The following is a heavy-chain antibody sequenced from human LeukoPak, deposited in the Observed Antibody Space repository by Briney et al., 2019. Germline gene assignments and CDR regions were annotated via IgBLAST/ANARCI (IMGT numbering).Heavy chain of an antibody. Sequence: GGSLRLSCAASGFTFSSYAMSWVRQAPGKGLEWVSVIYSGGSTYYADSVKGRFTISRDNSKNTLYLQMNSLRAEDTAVYYCARVLGYGDYNWFDPWGQGTLVTVSS. J-gene: IGHJ5*02. V-gene: IGHV3-66*01. CDR2: IYSGGST. CDR3: ARVLGYGDYNWFDP. D-gene: IGHD4-17*01. CDR1: GFTFSSYA.